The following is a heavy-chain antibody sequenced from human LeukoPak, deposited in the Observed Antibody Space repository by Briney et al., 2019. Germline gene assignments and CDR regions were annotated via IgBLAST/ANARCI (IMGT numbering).Heavy chain of an antibody. CDR1: GGSVSSYY. J-gene: IGHJ4*02. D-gene: IGHD2-15*01. CDR3: ARRFVRWYFDY. CDR2: IYYSGST. V-gene: IGHV4-39*01. Sequence: KPSETLSLTCSVSGGSVSSYYWSWIRQPPGKGLEWIGSIYYSGSTYYNPSLKSRVTISVDTSKNQFSLKLSSATAADTAVYYCARRFVRWYFDYWGQGTLVTVSS.